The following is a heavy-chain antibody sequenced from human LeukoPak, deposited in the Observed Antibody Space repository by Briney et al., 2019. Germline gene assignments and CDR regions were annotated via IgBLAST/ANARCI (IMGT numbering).Heavy chain of an antibody. Sequence: ASVTVSCKTSGYTFTDYFIHWVRQAPGQGLEWMGWIHPNSGATKSAEKFQGRVTLTRDTSITTVYMELSRLSSDDTAVYYCARDIVVVSDTRGFDYWGQGTLVTVSS. CDR1: GYTFTDYF. CDR2: IHPNSGAT. D-gene: IGHD2-21*01. V-gene: IGHV1-2*02. J-gene: IGHJ4*02. CDR3: ARDIVVVSDTRGFDY.